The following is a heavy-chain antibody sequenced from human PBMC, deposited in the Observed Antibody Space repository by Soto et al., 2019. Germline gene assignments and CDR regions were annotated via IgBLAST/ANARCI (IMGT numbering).Heavy chain of an antibody. Sequence: SETLSLTCTVSGGSISRAGYYWSWIRQHPGKGLEWIGYIYYSGSTYYNPSLKSRVTISVDTSKNQFSLKLSSVTAADTAAYYCARLKVRGNTPGAAYSFDYWGQGTLVTVS. D-gene: IGHD4-4*01. CDR1: GGSISRAGYY. V-gene: IGHV4-31*03. J-gene: IGHJ4*02. CDR2: IYYSGST. CDR3: ARLKVRGNTPGAAYSFDY.